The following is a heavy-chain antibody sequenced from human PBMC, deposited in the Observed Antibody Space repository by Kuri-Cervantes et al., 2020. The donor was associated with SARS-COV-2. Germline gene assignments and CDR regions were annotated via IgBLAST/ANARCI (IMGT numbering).Heavy chain of an antibody. V-gene: IGHV3-30*04. CDR1: GFAFRTHA. J-gene: IGHJ4*02. CDR2: ISYDGTYR. CDR3: ARAEGYYDILTGHHFDY. D-gene: IGHD3-9*01. Sequence: GESLKISCAASGFAFRTHAMHWVRQAPGKGLEWAALISYDGTYRFYADSVKGRFTISRDNSKNTLYLQMNSLRAEDTAVYYCARAEGYYDILTGHHFDYWGQGTLVTVSS.